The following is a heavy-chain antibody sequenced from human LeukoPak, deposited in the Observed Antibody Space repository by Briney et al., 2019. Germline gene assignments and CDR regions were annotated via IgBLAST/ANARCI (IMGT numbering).Heavy chain of an antibody. CDR3: ARDQWFTSGYRYYFGY. D-gene: IGHD3-22*01. V-gene: IGHV3-21*01. Sequence: PGGSLRLSCAASGFIFSSYNMNWVRQAPGKGLEWVSPITSSSSYIYYADSVKGRFTISRDNSKNTLYLQMNSLRAEDTAVYYCARDQWFTSGYRYYFGYWGQGTLVTVSS. CDR2: ITSSSSYI. CDR1: GFIFSSYN. J-gene: IGHJ4*02.